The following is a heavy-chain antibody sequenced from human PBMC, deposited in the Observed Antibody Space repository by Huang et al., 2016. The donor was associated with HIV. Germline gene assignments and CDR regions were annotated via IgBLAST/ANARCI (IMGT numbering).Heavy chain of an antibody. V-gene: IGHV2-5*02. J-gene: IGHJ4*02. Sequence: QITLKESGPTLVKPTQTLTLACTFSGFSLNTSGVGVAWIRQTPGTALEWLALIYWDAAKRYRQSLNGRLTIAKDPSNNQVVLTMTNMDPVDTASYFCAHIGDIFAAYSPEYFDYWGQGALVTVSS. CDR1: GFSLNTSGVG. CDR2: IYWDAAK. D-gene: IGHD2-15*01. CDR3: AHIGDIFAAYSPEYFDY.